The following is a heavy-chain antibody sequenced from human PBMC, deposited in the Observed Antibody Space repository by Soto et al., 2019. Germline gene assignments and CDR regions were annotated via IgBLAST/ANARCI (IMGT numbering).Heavy chain of an antibody. V-gene: IGHV3-49*03. CDR3: TRVSTSSWDPYYFDY. Sequence: GGSLRLSCTASGFTFGGYAINWFRQAPGKGLEWVGFIRSKAYGGTTEYAASVKGRFTISRDDSKSIAYLQMNSLKTEDTAVYYCTRVSTSSWDPYYFDYWGQGALVTVSS. CDR1: GFTFGGYA. D-gene: IGHD6-13*01. J-gene: IGHJ4*02. CDR2: IRSKAYGGTT.